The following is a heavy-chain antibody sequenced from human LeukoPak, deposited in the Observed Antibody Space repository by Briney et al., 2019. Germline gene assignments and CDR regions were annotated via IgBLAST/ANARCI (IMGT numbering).Heavy chain of an antibody. D-gene: IGHD6-19*01. J-gene: IGHJ5*02. V-gene: IGHV4-39*02. CDR1: GGSIGTTTYS. Sequence: SETLSLTCIVSGGSIGTTTYSWAWIRQPPGKGLEWIGNVYYGGSTNFSPSLRSRVTMSVDSSTKQFSLWLNSVTAADTAVYYCARDLHSSGWLTWGQGTLVTVSS. CDR2: VYYGGST. CDR3: ARDLHSSGWLT.